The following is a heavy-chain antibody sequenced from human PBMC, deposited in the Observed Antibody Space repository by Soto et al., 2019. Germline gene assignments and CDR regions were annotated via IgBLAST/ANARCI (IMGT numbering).Heavy chain of an antibody. CDR1: GGSIYTYY. V-gene: IGHV4-59*12. Sequence: PSETLSLTCNVSGGSIYTYYWNWIRQSPGEGLEWIGYISDGGSTNYNPSLKSRVTISVDTSTKQVSLKLTSVTAADTAVYYCAVPEAGDFHYWGQGALVTVSS. CDR2: ISDGGST. J-gene: IGHJ4*02. CDR3: AVPEAGDFHY. D-gene: IGHD6-13*01.